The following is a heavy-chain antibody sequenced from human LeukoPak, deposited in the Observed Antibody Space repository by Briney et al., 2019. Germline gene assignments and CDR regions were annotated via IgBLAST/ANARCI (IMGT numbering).Heavy chain of an antibody. V-gene: IGHV4-59*01. D-gene: IGHD2-21*01. Sequence: PSGTLSLTCTVSGGSISSYYWSWIRQPPGKGLEWIGYIYYSGSTNYNPSLKSRVTISVDTSKNQFSLKLSSVTAADTAVYYCARDAVAFDYWGQGTLVTVSS. CDR1: GGSISSYY. CDR3: ARDAVAFDY. CDR2: IYYSGST. J-gene: IGHJ4*02.